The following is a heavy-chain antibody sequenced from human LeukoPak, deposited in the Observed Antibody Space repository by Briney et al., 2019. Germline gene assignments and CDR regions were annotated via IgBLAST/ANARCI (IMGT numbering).Heavy chain of an antibody. Sequence: PGGSLRLSCAASGFTFSSYSMNWVRQAPGKGLEWVSSISSSSSYIYYADSVKGRFTISRDNAKNSLYLQMNSLRAEDTAVYYCARDDSSGYYHKGEYYFDYWGQGTLVTVSS. CDR1: GFTFSSYS. J-gene: IGHJ4*02. CDR3: ARDDSSGYYHKGEYYFDY. CDR2: ISSSSSYI. D-gene: IGHD3-22*01. V-gene: IGHV3-21*01.